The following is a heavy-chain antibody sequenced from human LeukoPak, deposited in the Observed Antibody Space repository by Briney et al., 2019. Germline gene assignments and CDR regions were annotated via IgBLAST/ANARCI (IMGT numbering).Heavy chain of an antibody. J-gene: IGHJ6*02. V-gene: IGHV4-39*07. CDR3: ARARGYCGSTSCQLYGMDV. D-gene: IGHD2-2*01. CDR2: IYYSGST. Sequence: PSETLSLTCTVSGGSVSSSSYYWGWIRQPPGKGLEWIGTIYYSGSTYYNPSLKSRVTISVDRSKNQFSLKLSSVTAADTAVYYCARARGYCGSTSCQLYGMDVWGQGTTVTVSS. CDR1: GGSVSSSSYY.